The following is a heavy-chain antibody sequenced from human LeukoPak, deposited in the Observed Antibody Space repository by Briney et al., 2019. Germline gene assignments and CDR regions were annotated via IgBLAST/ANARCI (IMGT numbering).Heavy chain of an antibody. D-gene: IGHD5-12*01. V-gene: IGHV3-15*01. J-gene: IGHJ4*02. CDR2: IKSKTDGGTT. CDR1: GFTFSNAW. Sequence: GGSLRLSCAASGFTFSNAWMSWVRQAPGKGLEWFGRIKSKTDGGTTDYAAPVKGRFTISRDDSNNTLYVQMNSLKTEDTAVYYCTTEGGYSGYDSFYFDYWGQGTLVTVSS. CDR3: TTEGGYSGYDSFYFDY.